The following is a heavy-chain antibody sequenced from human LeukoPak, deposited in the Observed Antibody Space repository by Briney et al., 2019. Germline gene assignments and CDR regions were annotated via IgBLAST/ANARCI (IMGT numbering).Heavy chain of an antibody. D-gene: IGHD3-3*01. CDR2: IPYDGSNK. V-gene: IGHV3-30-3*01. J-gene: IGHJ4*02. Sequence: GRSLRLSCAASGFTFSSYAMHWVRQAPGKGLEWGAVIPYDGSNKYYADSVKGRFTISRDNSKNTLYLQMNSLRAEDTAVYYCARSDMYYDFWSGSPDYWGQGTLVTVSS. CDR1: GFTFSSYA. CDR3: ARSDMYYDFWSGSPDY.